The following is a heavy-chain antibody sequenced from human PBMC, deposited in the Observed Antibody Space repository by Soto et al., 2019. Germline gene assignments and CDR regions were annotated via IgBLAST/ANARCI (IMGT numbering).Heavy chain of an antibody. CDR2: MNPNSGNT. CDR1: GYTFTSYD. D-gene: IGHD2-2*01. J-gene: IGHJ6*03. Sequence: AGVKVSSKASGYTFTSYDINWVRQATGQGLEWMGWMNPNSGNTGYAQKFQGRVTMTRNTSISTAYMELSSLRSEDTAVYYCAREEECTSTICYYYMDVWGKGTTVTVSS. V-gene: IGHV1-8*01. CDR3: AREEECTSTICYYYMDV.